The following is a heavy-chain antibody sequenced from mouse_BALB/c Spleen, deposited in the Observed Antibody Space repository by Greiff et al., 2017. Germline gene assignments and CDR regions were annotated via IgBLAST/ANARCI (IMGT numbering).Heavy chain of an antibody. Sequence: VQLQQSGAELVKPGASVKLSCTASGFNIKDTYMHWVKQRPEQGLEWIGRIDPANGNTKYDPKFQGKATITADTSSNTAYLQLSSLTSEDSAVYFCARSAEVRGYYAMDYWGQGTSVTVSS. CDR3: ARSAEVRGYYAMDY. V-gene: IGHV14-3*02. J-gene: IGHJ4*01. CDR1: GFNIKDTY. D-gene: IGHD2-14*01. CDR2: IDPANGNT.